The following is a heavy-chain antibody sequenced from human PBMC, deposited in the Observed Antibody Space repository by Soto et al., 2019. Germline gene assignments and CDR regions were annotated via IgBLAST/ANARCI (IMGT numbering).Heavy chain of an antibody. D-gene: IGHD5-12*01. CDR2: ISSSSSYI. Sequence: LRLSCAASGFTFSSYSMNWVRQAPGKGLEWVSSISSSSSYIYYADSVKGRFTISRDNAKNSLYLQMNSLRAEDTAVYYCARPPGRDGYNSRDYWGQGTLVTVSS. J-gene: IGHJ4*02. CDR3: ARPPGRDGYNSRDY. CDR1: GFTFSSYS. V-gene: IGHV3-21*01.